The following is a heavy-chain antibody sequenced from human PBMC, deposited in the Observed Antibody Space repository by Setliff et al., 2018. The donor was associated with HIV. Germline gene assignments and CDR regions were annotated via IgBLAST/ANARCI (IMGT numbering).Heavy chain of an antibody. J-gene: IGHJ4*02. CDR2: LSGSGVTS. CDR3: VKGGAYYETNGPYWDH. CDR1: GFSFSRYA. D-gene: IGHD3-22*01. V-gene: IGHV3-23*01. Sequence: SLRLSCAASGFSFSRYAMGWVRQAPGKGLEWVLSLSGSGVTSYYADSVKGRFTISRDSSKNTLNLQMNSLRVEDTALYFCVKGGAYYETNGPYWDHWGQGTLVTVSS.